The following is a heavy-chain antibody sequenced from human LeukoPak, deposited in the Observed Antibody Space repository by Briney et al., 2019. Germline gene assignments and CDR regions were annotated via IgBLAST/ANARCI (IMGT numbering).Heavy chain of an antibody. Sequence: GRSLRLSCVASGFIFSSYGMHWVRQAPGKGLEWVAIISYDGSNKYYADSVKGRFTISRDNAKNTVYLQMNNLRAEDTAVYYCVSFYETYWGRGTLVTVSS. V-gene: IGHV3-30*03. D-gene: IGHD2-2*01. CDR1: GFIFSSYG. CDR3: VSFYETY. J-gene: IGHJ4*02. CDR2: ISYDGSNK.